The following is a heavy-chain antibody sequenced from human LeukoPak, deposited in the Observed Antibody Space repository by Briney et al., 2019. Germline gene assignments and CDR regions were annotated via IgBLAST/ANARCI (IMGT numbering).Heavy chain of an antibody. J-gene: IGHJ4*02. Sequence: GGSLRLSWAVSGFTFSTYDMSWVRQAPGEGLEWVSAISGSGGSTYYAGSVKGRFTISRDNSKNTLYLQLKSLRAEDTAVYYCAKDSSSGTYFDYWGQGTLVTVSS. V-gene: IGHV3-23*01. CDR1: GFTFSTYD. D-gene: IGHD1-26*01. CDR2: ISGSGGST. CDR3: AKDSSSGTYFDY.